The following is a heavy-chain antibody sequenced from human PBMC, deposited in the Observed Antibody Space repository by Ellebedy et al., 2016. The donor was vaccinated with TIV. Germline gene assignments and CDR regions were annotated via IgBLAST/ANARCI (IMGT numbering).Heavy chain of an antibody. CDR2: IIPIIDMP. CDR1: GGTFSSYT. V-gene: IGHV1-69*04. Sequence: SVKVSXXASGGTFSSYTISWVRQAPGQGPEWMGKIIPIIDMPNYAQKFQGRVTITADKSTSTAYMELSSLRSEDTAVYYCAKDRLTGSGNSDGLDAWGQGTMVTVSP. CDR3: AKDRLTGSGNSDGLDA. D-gene: IGHD1-26*01. J-gene: IGHJ3*01.